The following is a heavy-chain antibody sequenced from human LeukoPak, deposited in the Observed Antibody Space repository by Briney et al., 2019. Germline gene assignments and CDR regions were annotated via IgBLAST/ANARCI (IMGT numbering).Heavy chain of an antibody. CDR1: GFTFSSAW. V-gene: IGHV3-74*03. CDR2: ITDDATT. J-gene: IGHJ4*02. CDR3: VMDRVGPDY. D-gene: IGHD2-2*03. Sequence: GGSLRLSCAASGFTFSSAWMHWVRQAPGTGLVWVSRITDDATTTYADAVRGRFTISRDNAKHILYLQMNSQRAEDTAVYYCVMDRVGPDYWGQGTLVTVSS.